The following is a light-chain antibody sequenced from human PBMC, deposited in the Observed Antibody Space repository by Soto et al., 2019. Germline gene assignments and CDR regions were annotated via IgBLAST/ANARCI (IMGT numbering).Light chain of an antibody. CDR2: LDSDGSH. CDR1: SGHSSYA. V-gene: IGLV4-69*01. J-gene: IGLJ2*01. CDR3: QTWGTGIHVV. Sequence: QLVLTQSPSASASLGASVKLTCTLSSGHSSYAIAWHQQQPEKGPRYLMKLDSDGSHTKGDAIPDRFSGSSSGAERYLTISSLQSEDEGDYYCQTWGTGIHVVFGGGTKVTVL.